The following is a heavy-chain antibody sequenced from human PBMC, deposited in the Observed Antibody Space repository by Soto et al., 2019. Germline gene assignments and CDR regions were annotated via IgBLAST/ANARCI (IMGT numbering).Heavy chain of an antibody. CDR2: IYDSGST. Sequence: QVQLQESGPGLVKPSQTLSLTCTVSGGSISSGGYYWSWIRQHPGKGLVWIGSIYDSGSTYNNPALNGRFTITVGAFKNQLSLKLASVTAADTAMYYLARGGTRAYCLHWGQGTLVSVSS. CDR3: ARGGTRAYCLH. V-gene: IGHV4-31*03. J-gene: IGHJ1*01. D-gene: IGHD1-1*01. CDR1: GGSISSGGYY.